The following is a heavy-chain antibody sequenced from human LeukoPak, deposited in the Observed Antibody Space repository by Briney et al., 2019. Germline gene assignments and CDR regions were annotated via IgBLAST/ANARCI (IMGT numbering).Heavy chain of an antibody. J-gene: IGHJ4*02. CDR2: INERGDIT. Sequence: GGSLRLPCVASGFTFSKYPMSWVRQAPGNGLELVSAINERGDITKYADPVKGRFTISRDNSKNTLYLQMNSLRVEDTAVYYCARGDDISPGRVLDYWGRGTLVTVSS. D-gene: IGHD3-9*01. CDR1: GFTFSKYP. CDR3: ARGDDISPGRVLDY. V-gene: IGHV3-23*01.